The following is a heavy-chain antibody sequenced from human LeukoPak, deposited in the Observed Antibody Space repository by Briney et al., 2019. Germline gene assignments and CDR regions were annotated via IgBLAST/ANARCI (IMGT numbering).Heavy chain of an antibody. D-gene: IGHD2-2*01. V-gene: IGHV3-21*01. CDR2: FSSSSSYI. Sequence: GGSQRLSCAPSGFTFSGYSINWVRQAPGKGLEWVSSFSSSSSYIYYADSVKGRFTTSRDNAKNSLYLQMNSLRAEDTAVYYCARRRVVPAAYFDYWGQGTLGTVSS. CDR1: GFTFSGYS. CDR3: ARRRVVPAAYFDY. J-gene: IGHJ4*02.